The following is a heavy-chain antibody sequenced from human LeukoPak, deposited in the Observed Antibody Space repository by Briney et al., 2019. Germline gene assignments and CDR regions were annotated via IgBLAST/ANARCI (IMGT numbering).Heavy chain of an antibody. CDR1: GDSISSYY. CDR2: VHYSGGS. D-gene: IGHD3-10*01. Sequence: PSETLSLTCSVSGDSISSYYWNWIRQSPGKGLEWIGYVHYSGGSNNNPSLKSRVTMSVDTSKNQFSLKLSSVTAADTAVYYCARAAPMVRGVPLDYWGQGTLVTVSS. V-gene: IGHV4-59*12. CDR3: ARAAPMVRGVPLDY. J-gene: IGHJ4*02.